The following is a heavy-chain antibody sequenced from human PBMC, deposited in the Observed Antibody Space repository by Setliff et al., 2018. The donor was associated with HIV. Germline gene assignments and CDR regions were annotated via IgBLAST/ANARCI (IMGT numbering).Heavy chain of an antibody. Sequence: ASVKVSWKASGYTFSDYYLHWVRQAPGQGLEWMGWINPNSGGTNYAQKFQGRVTMTRDTSITTAYMDLSRLASDDTAVYYCARVTHTGRGLAYWGQGTLVTVSS. CDR2: INPNSGGT. V-gene: IGHV1-2*02. CDR3: ARVTHTGRGLAY. CDR1: GYTFSDYY. J-gene: IGHJ4*02. D-gene: IGHD2-15*01.